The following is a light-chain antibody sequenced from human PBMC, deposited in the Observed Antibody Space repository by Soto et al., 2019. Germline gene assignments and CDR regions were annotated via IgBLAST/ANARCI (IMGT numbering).Light chain of an antibody. V-gene: IGKV3-20*01. CDR1: QTLSSTY. CDR2: GVS. Sequence: EIVLTQSPGTLSLSPGERATLSCRASQTLSSTYLAWYQQKPGQAPRLLIYGVSSRATGIPDRFSGSGSGTDFTLTISRLEPEDFAIYYCQQYSSSPRTFGQVTKLEIK. CDR3: QQYSSSPRT. J-gene: IGKJ2*01.